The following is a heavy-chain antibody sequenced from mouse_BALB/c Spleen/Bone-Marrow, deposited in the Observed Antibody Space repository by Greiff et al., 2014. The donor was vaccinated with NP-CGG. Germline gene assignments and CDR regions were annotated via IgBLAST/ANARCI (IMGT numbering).Heavy chain of an antibody. J-gene: IGHJ2*01. CDR1: GFNIKDYY. Sequence: EVQLVESGAELVRSGASVKLSCTASGFNIKDYYMHWVKQRPEQGLEWIGWIDPENGDTEYAPKFQSKATMTADTSSNTAYLQLSSLTSEDTAVYYCNARGDYDFDYFDYWGQGTTLTVSS. D-gene: IGHD2-4*01. CDR3: NARGDYDFDYFDY. V-gene: IGHV14-4*02. CDR2: IDPENGDT.